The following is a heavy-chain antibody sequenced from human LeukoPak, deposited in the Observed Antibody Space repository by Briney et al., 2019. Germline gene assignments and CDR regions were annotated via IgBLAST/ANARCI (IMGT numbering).Heavy chain of an antibody. D-gene: IGHD1-26*01. CDR2: IYSGGST. V-gene: IGHV3-66*02. CDR1: GFTVSSNY. Sequence: GGALRLSCAASGFTVSSNYMNWVRQAPGKGLEWVSVIYSGGSTYYADSVKGRFTISRDNSQKTLYLQMCSLRAEDRAVYYCARGRVGYYFDYWGQGTLVTVSS. CDR3: ARGRVGYYFDY. J-gene: IGHJ4*02.